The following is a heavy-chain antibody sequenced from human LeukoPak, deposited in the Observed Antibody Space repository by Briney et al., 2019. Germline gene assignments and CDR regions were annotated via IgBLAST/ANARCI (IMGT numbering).Heavy chain of an antibody. CDR2: ISASGRGT. D-gene: IGHD2-2*01. J-gene: IGHJ3*02. V-gene: IGHV3-23*01. CDR1: GFNFSSFV. Sequence: GGPLRLSCAGSGFNFSSFVMTWVRQAPGKGLEWVSSISASGRGTYYADSVKGRFTISRDNSKNTLYLQVNSLRAEDTAVYHCAKKDIVVEDAFDIWGQGTMVTVSS. CDR3: AKKDIVVEDAFDI.